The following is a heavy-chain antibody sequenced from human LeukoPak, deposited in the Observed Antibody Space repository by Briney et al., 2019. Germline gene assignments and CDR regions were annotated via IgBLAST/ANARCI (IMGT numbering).Heavy chain of an antibody. CDR3: ARARWDCSGGSCYSEIDY. J-gene: IGHJ4*02. V-gene: IGHV4-61*08. D-gene: IGHD2-15*01. CDR2: IYYSGST. Sequence: SETLSLTCTVSGGSISSGGYYWSWIRQHPGKGLEWIGYIYYSGSTYYNPSLKSRVTISVDTSKNQFSLKLSSVTAADTAVYYCARARWDCSGGSCYSEIDYWGQGTLVTVSS. CDR1: GGSISSGGYY.